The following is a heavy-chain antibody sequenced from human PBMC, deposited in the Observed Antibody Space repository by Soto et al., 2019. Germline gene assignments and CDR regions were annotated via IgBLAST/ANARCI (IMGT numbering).Heavy chain of an antibody. J-gene: IGHJ4*02. V-gene: IGHV3-23*01. D-gene: IGHD3-16*01. CDR1: GFSFSSYA. CDR2: ISGSGGST. CDR3: AKDRLDGLQDY. Sequence: GGYLRLSCAASGFSFSSYAMSWVRQAPGKGLEWVSAISGSGGSTYYADSVKGRFTISRDNSKNTLYLQMNSLRAEDTAVYYCAKDRLDGLQDYWGQRTLVTVSS.